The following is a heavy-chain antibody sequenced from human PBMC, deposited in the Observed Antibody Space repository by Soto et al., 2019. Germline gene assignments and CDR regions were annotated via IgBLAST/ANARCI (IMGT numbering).Heavy chain of an antibody. D-gene: IGHD4-17*01. V-gene: IGHV1-18*04. CDR1: GYTFTSYG. CDR2: ISAYNGNT. Sequence: ASVKVSCKASGYTFTSYGISWVRQAPGQGLEWMGWISAYNGNTNYAQKLQGRVTMTTDTSTSTAYMELRSLRSDDTAVYYCAIGSPAPPYGDYPHWFGPWGQGSLFTISS. CDR3: AIGSPAPPYGDYPHWFGP. J-gene: IGHJ5*02.